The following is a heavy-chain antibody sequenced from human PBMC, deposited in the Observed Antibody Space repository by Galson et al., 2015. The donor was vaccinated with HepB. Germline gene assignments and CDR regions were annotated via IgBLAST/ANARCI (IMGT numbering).Heavy chain of an antibody. Sequence: SLRLSCAASGFTFSSYSMNWVRQAPGKRLEWVSSISSSSSYIYYADSVKGRFTISRDNAKNSLYLQMNSLRAEDTAVYYCARDYDSSGYGGEADDYWGQGTLLTVSS. CDR2: ISSSSSYI. D-gene: IGHD3-22*01. CDR1: GFTFSSYS. V-gene: IGHV3-21*01. J-gene: IGHJ4*02. CDR3: ARDYDSSGYGGEADDY.